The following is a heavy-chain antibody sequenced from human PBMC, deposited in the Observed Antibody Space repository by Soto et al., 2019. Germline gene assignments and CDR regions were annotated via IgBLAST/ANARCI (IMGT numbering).Heavy chain of an antibody. V-gene: IGHV1-8*01. CDR3: ARGREQWRLSYMDV. CDR1: GYTFTSYD. J-gene: IGHJ6*03. CDR2: MNPNSGNT. D-gene: IGHD6-19*01. Sequence: ASVKVSCKASGYTFTSYDINWVRQATGQGLEWMGWMNPNSGNTGYAQKFQGRVTMTRNTSISTAYMELSSLRSEDTAVYYCARGREQWRLSYMDVWGKGTTVTVSS.